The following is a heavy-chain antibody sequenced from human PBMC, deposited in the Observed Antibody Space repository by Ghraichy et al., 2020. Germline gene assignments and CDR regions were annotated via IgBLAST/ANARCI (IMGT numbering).Heavy chain of an antibody. D-gene: IGHD3-10*01. CDR2: ISGYNGYT. J-gene: IGHJ6*02. CDR3: ARTLSGAGSYYYPYYGMDV. CDR1: GYSFTNYG. V-gene: IGHV1-18*01. Sequence: ASVKVSCKASGYSFTNYGIGWVRQAPGQGLEWMGWISGYNGYTYYTENLQGRVTMTTDTSTTTAYMELRSLESDDTAVYYCARTLSGAGSYYYPYYGMDVWGQGPTVTVSS.